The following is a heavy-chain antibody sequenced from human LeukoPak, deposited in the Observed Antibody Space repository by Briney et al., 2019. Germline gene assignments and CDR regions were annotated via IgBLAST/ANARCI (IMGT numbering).Heavy chain of an antibody. CDR3: ARVPPQSRTNGVFAYYYYGMDV. D-gene: IGHD2-8*01. Sequence: ASVNVSCKASGYTFTSYDINWVRQATGQGLEWMGWMNPNSGNTGYAQKFQGRVTMTRNTSISTAYMELSSLRSEDTAVYYCARVPPQSRTNGVFAYYYYGMDVWGQGTTVTVSS. V-gene: IGHV1-8*01. J-gene: IGHJ6*02. CDR1: GYTFTSYD. CDR2: MNPNSGNT.